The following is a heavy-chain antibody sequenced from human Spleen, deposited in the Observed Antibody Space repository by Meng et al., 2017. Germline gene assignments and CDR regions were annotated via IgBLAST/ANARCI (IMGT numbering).Heavy chain of an antibody. CDR3: AREGGNSFDY. CDR2: INSDSIST. V-gene: IGHV3-74*01. CDR1: GFSFSNSW. J-gene: IGHJ4*01. Sequence: GESLKISCAASGFSFSNSWMHWVRQAPGKGLVWVSRINSDSISTSYADFVKGRFTISRDNAKNTLYLQMNSLRAEDTAVYYCAREGGNSFDYWGHGTLVTVSS. D-gene: IGHD4-23*01.